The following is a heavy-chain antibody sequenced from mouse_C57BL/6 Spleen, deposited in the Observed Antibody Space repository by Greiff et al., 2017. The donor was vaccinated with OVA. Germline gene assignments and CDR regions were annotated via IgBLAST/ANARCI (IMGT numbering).Heavy chain of an antibody. J-gene: IGHJ3*01. Sequence: QVQLKESGPELVKPGASVKISCKASGYAFSSSWMNWVKQRPGKGLEWIGRIYPGDGDTNYNGKFKGKATLTADKSSSTAYMQLSSLTSEDSAVYFCARGGDWDEGFAYWGQGTLVTVSA. V-gene: IGHV1-82*01. D-gene: IGHD4-1*01. CDR2: IYPGDGDT. CDR3: ARGGDWDEGFAY. CDR1: GYAFSSSW.